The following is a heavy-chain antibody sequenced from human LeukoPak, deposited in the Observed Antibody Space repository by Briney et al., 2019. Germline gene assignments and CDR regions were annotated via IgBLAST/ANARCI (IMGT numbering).Heavy chain of an antibody. J-gene: IGHJ4*02. CDR2: IHHSGST. V-gene: IGHV4-30-2*01. Sequence: SETLSLTCAVSGGSISSGGYSWSWIRQPPGKGLEWIGYIHHSGSTYYNPSLKSRVTISVDRSKNQFSLKLSSVTAADTAVYYCARGRIGYCSSTSCGFDYWGQGTLVTVSS. D-gene: IGHD2-2*01. CDR3: ARGRIGYCSSTSCGFDY. CDR1: GGSISSGGYS.